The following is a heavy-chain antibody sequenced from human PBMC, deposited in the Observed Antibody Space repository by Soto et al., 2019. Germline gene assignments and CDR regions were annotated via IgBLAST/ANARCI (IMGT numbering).Heavy chain of an antibody. Sequence: SLRLSCAASGFTFSSYSMNWVRQAPGKGLEWVSSISSSSSYIYYADSVKGRFTISRDNAKNSLYLQMNSLRAEDTAVYYCARDALGKQLVLNYYYYGMDVWGQGTTVTVSS. D-gene: IGHD6-6*01. J-gene: IGHJ6*02. CDR2: ISSSSSYI. CDR1: GFTFSSYS. V-gene: IGHV3-21*01. CDR3: ARDALGKQLVLNYYYYGMDV.